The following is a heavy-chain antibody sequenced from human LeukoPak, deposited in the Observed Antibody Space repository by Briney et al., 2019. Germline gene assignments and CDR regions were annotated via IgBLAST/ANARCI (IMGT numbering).Heavy chain of an antibody. D-gene: IGHD3-22*01. V-gene: IGHV4-59*08. CDR2: IHNSGRT. J-gene: IGHJ3*02. Sequence: SETLSLTCTLSGGSISSYYWSWIRQPPGKGLEWLAYIHNSGRTNYNPSLKSRLTISLDTSRTQFSLTVKSVTAADTAVYYCARHCPHDNAGFQDDFDIWGQGTMVTVSS. CDR3: ARHCPHDNAGFQDDFDI. CDR1: GGSISSYY.